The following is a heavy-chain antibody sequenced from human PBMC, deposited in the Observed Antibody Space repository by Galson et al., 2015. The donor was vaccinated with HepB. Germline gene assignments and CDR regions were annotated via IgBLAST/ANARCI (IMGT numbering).Heavy chain of an antibody. Sequence: SVKVSCKASGYTFTSYGISWVRQAPGQGLEWMGWISAYNGNTNYAQKLQGRVTMTTDTSTSTAYMELRSLRSDDTAVYYCARDIEDSAHVLRFLEYYYYYGMDVWGQGTTVTVSS. D-gene: IGHD3-3*01. CDR1: GYTFTSYG. CDR3: ARDIEDSAHVLRFLEYYYYYGMDV. V-gene: IGHV1-18*01. J-gene: IGHJ6*02. CDR2: ISAYNGNT.